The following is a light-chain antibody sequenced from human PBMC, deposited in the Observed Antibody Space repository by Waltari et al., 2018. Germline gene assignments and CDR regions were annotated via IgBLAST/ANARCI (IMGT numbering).Light chain of an antibody. Sequence: DIVLTQPPAILSLSPGERASLSCRASQSVTNYLAWYQQKPGQAPRLLIYETSNRATGIPARFSGSGFGTDFTLTISSLEPEDFAVYYCQQRRDWPLTFGGGTKVEIK. CDR2: ETS. V-gene: IGKV3-11*01. CDR3: QQRRDWPLT. CDR1: QSVTNY. J-gene: IGKJ4*01.